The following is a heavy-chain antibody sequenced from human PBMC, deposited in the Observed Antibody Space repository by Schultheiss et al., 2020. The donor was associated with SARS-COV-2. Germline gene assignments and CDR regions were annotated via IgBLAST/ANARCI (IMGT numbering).Heavy chain of an antibody. Sequence: GESLKISCAASGFTFSSYAMSWVRQAPGKGLEWVSAISGSGGSTYYADSVKGRFTISRDNAKNTLYLQMNSLRAEDTAVYYCARDHRWDVYYYYGMDVWGQGTTVTVSS. V-gene: IGHV3-23*01. J-gene: IGHJ6*02. CDR3: ARDHRWDVYYYYGMDV. D-gene: IGHD1-26*01. CDR1: GFTFSSYA. CDR2: ISGSGGST.